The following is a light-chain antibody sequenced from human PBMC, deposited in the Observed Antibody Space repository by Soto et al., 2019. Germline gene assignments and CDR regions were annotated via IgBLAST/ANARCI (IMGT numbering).Light chain of an antibody. Sequence: EIVLKQSPGTLPLSPGERHTLSCRASQSVSSNLAWYQQKPGQAPRLLIYGASTRATGIPARFSGSGSGTEFTLTISSLQPDDFATYYCQQYSTYWTFGPGTKVDI. CDR3: QQYSTYWT. J-gene: IGKJ1*01. CDR1: QSVSSN. V-gene: IGKV3-15*01. CDR2: GAS.